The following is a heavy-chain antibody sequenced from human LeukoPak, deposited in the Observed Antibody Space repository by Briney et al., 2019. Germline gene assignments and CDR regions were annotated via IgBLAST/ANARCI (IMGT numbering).Heavy chain of an antibody. CDR1: GGSISSGGYY. J-gene: IGHJ5*02. CDR2: IYYSGST. Sequence: PSQTLSLTRTVSGGSISSGGYYWSWIRQHPGKGLEWIAYIYYSGSTYYNPSLKSRVTISVDTSKNQFSLKLSSVTAADTAVYYCARDSGDWFDPWGQGTLVTVSS. V-gene: IGHV4-31*03. CDR3: ARDSGDWFDP.